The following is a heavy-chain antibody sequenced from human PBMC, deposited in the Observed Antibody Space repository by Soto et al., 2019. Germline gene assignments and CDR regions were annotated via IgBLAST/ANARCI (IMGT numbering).Heavy chain of an antibody. Sequence: GGSLGFTCAAPGVRLSNYSINGVLQAPGKGLEWVALITYDEIVKYYADAVKGRFTISRDNSKNTLYLQMDSLRAEYTAVYYCAGRSGSVDYWAQGSLVTVTS. J-gene: IGHJ4*02. CDR1: GVRLSNYS. CDR2: ITYDEIVK. D-gene: IGHD3-10*01. V-gene: IGHV3-30*04. CDR3: AGRSGSVDY.